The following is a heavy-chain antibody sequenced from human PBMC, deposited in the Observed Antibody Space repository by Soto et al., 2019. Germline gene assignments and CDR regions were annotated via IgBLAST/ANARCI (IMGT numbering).Heavy chain of an antibody. CDR1: VGSLRSGDYF. Sequence: SVTCPGSVGSLRSGDYFWSWIRQPPGKGLEWIGDIYYSGSTYYHPSLHSRVTISVDTSNNQFSLRLTSVTAADTAVYYCAREGGGYVRRGYPCGMDLSCPAIT. D-gene: IGHD5-12*01. J-gene: IGHJ6*02. V-gene: IGHV4-30-4*01. CDR2: IYYSGST. CDR3: AREGGGYVRRGYPCGMDL.